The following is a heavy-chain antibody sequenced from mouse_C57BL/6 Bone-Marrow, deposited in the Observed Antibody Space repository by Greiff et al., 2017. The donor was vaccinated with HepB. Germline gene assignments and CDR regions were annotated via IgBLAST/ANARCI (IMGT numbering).Heavy chain of an antibody. CDR3: EGSGRNHFAC. V-gene: IGHV1-19*01. J-gene: IGHJ3*01. CDR2: INPYNGGT. Sequence: EVQLQESGPVLVKPGASVKMSCKASGYTFTDYYMNWVKQSHGKSLEWIGVINPYNGGTSYNQKFKGKATLTVDKSSSTAYMELNSLTSEDSAVYDSEGSGRNHFACGSQGTLVTVSA. CDR1: GYTFTDYY.